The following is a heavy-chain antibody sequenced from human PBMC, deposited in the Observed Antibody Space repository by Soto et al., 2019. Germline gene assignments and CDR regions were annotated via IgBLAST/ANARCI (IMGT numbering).Heavy chain of an antibody. Sequence: PGGSLRLSCAASGFTFSSYAMSWVRQAPGKGLEWVSAISGSGGSTYYADSVKCRFTISSDNSKNSQYLQMNSLRAEDTAVYYCPKDPLVVVPAAIDYWGRGTLVTVSS. V-gene: IGHV3-23*01. J-gene: IGHJ4*02. CDR3: PKDPLVVVPAAIDY. CDR2: ISGSGGST. CDR1: GFTFSSYA. D-gene: IGHD2-2*02.